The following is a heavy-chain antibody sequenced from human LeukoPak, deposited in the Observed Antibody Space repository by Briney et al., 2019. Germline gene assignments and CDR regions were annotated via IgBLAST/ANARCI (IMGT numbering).Heavy chain of an antibody. CDR1: GGSISSYY. J-gene: IGHJ4*02. V-gene: IGHV4-59*07. CDR3: ARGQYSSGWYYFDY. D-gene: IGHD6-19*01. Sequence: SDTLSLTCTVSGGSISSYYWSWIRQPPGKGLEWIGYIYYSGSTNYNPSLKSRVTISVDTSKNQFSLKLSSVTAADTAVYYCARGQYSSGWYYFDYWGQGTLVTVSS. CDR2: IYYSGST.